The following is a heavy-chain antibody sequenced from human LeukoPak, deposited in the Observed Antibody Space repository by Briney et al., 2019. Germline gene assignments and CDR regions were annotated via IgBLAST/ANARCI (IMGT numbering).Heavy chain of an antibody. CDR1: GFTFSSYS. J-gene: IGHJ4*02. Sequence: GGSLRLSCAASGFTFSSYSMNWVRQAPGKGLEWVSSISSSSSYIYYADSVKGRFTISRDNAKNSLYLQMNSLRAEDTAVYYCARAKALGSWNYRSTTYYFDYWGQGTLVTVSS. CDR2: ISSSSSYI. V-gene: IGHV3-21*01. D-gene: IGHD1-7*01. CDR3: ARAKALGSWNYRSTTYYFDY.